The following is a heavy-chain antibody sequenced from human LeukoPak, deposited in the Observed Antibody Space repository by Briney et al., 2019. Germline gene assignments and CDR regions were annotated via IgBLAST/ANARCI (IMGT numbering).Heavy chain of an antibody. Sequence: GSLRLSCAASGFTFSSYAMHWVRQAPGKGLEWVAVISYDGSNKYYADSVKGRFTISRDNSKNTLYLQMNSLRAEDTAVYYCAREERLNWDYYYYGMDVWGQGTTVTVSS. CDR3: AREERLNWDYYYYGMDV. J-gene: IGHJ6*02. CDR2: ISYDGSNK. CDR1: GFTFSSYA. V-gene: IGHV3-30*04. D-gene: IGHD6-25*01.